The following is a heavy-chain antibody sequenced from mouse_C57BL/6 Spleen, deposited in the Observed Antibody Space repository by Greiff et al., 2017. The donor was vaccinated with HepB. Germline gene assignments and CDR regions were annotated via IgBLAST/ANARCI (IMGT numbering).Heavy chain of an antibody. CDR3: TRSPLPGDCAMDY. V-gene: IGHV1-15*01. Sequence: QVQLQQSGAELVRPGASVTLSCKASGYTFTDYEMHWVKQTPVHGLEWIGAIDPETGGTAYNQKFKGKAILTADKSSSTAYMELRSLTSEDSAVYYCTRSPLPGDCAMDYWGQGTSVTVSS. CDR1: GYTFTDYE. CDR2: IDPETGGT. J-gene: IGHJ4*01.